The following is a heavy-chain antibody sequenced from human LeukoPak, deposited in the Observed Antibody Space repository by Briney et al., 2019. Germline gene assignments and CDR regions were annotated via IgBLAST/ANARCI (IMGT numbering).Heavy chain of an antibody. V-gene: IGHV4-34*01. CDR2: INHSGST. J-gene: IGHJ4*02. CDR3: ARGRGRRWLQVTRLHFDY. Sequence: SETLSLTCAVYGGSFSGYYWSWIRQPSGKGLEWIGEINHSGSTNYNPSLKSRVTISVDTSKNQFSLKLSSVTAADTAVYYCARGRGRRWLQVTRLHFDYWGQGTLVTVSS. CDR1: GGSFSGYY. D-gene: IGHD5-24*01.